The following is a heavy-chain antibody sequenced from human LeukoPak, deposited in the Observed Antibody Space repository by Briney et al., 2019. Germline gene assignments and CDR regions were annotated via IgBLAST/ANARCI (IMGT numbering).Heavy chain of an antibody. Sequence: VASVKVSCKASGYTFTSYDMNWVRQATGQGLEWMGWINPNSGNTDYAQKFQGRVTMTRNTSISTAYMELSSLRSEDTAVYYCARARVYCSSTSCYRFPDYYYMDVWGKGTTITVSS. J-gene: IGHJ6*03. D-gene: IGHD2-2*01. CDR2: INPNSGNT. CDR3: ARARVYCSSTSCYRFPDYYYMDV. V-gene: IGHV1-8*01. CDR1: GYTFTSYD.